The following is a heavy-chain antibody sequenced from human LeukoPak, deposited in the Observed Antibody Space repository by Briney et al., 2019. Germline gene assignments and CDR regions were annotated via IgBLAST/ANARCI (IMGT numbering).Heavy chain of an antibody. CDR2: ISTSGGTK. V-gene: IGHV3-48*03. CDR3: ARDATTAVGWVYMDV. CDR1: GFTFSSFE. D-gene: IGHD6-13*01. Sequence: GGSLRLSCAASGFTFSSFEMNWVRQAPGRGLEWLSHISTSGGTKYYADSVEGRFTISRDNAENSVYLQMSGLTAEDTGLYYCARDATTAVGWVYMDVWGKGTTVTISS. J-gene: IGHJ6*03.